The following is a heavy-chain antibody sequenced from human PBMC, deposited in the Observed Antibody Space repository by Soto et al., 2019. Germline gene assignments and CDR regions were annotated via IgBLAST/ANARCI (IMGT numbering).Heavy chain of an antibody. CDR3: AKGEGIAVAGTIDY. D-gene: IGHD6-19*01. Sequence: GGSLRLSCAASGFTFSSYAMSWVRQAPGKGLEWVSAISGSGGSTYYADSVKGRFTISRDNSKNTLYLQMNSLRAEDTAVYYCAKGEGIAVAGTIDYWGQGTLVTVSS. J-gene: IGHJ4*02. CDR2: ISGSGGST. CDR1: GFTFSSYA. V-gene: IGHV3-23*01.